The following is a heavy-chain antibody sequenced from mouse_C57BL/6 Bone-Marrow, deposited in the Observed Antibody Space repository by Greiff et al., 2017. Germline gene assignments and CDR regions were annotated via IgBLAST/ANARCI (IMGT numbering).Heavy chain of an antibody. Sequence: VQLQQSGAELVMPGASVKLSCKASGYTFTSYWMHWVKQRPGQGLEWIGEIDPSDSYTNYNQKFKGKSTLTVDKSSSTAYMQLSSLTSEDSAFYYGATGTGVDYWGQGTTLTGSS. V-gene: IGHV1-69*01. D-gene: IGHD4-1*01. J-gene: IGHJ2*01. CDR1: GYTFTSYW. CDR2: IDPSDSYT. CDR3: ATGTGVDY.